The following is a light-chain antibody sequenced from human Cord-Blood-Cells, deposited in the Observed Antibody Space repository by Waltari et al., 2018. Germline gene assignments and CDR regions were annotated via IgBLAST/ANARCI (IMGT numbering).Light chain of an antibody. CDR3: QQYYSTPPT. CDR1: ESVLYSTNNKNY. Sequence: DIVMTQSPDSLAVSLCERATINCKSSESVLYSTNNKNYLAWYQQKPGQPPKLLIYWASTRESGVPGRFSGSGSGKDFTLTISSLQAEDVAVYYCQQYYSTPPTFGQGTKVEIK. V-gene: IGKV4-1*01. CDR2: WAS. J-gene: IGKJ1*01.